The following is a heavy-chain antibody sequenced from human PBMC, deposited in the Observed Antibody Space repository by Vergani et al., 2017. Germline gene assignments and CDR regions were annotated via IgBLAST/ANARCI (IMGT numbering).Heavy chain of an antibody. D-gene: IGHD6-6*01. CDR3: ARGGSSSRGYYYYYMDV. J-gene: IGHJ6*03. V-gene: IGHV4-59*01. Sequence: QVQLQESGPGLVKPSETLSLTCTVSGGSISSYYWSWIRQPPGKGLEWIGYIYYSGSTNYNPSLKRRVTISVDTSKNQFSLKLSSVTAADTAVYYCARGGSSSRGYYYYYMDVWGKGTTVTVSS. CDR2: IYYSGST. CDR1: GGSISSYY.